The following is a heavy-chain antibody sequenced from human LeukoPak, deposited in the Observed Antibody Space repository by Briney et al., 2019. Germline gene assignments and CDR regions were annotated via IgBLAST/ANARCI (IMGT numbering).Heavy chain of an antibody. V-gene: IGHV1-2*02. J-gene: IGHJ6*03. CDR1: GYTFTGYY. Sequence: GASVKVSCKASGYTFTGYYMHWVRQAPGQGLEWMGWINPNSGGTNYAQKFQGRVTMTRDTSISTAYMELSRLRSDDTAVYYCARDLNYYGSGSYDYMDVWGKGTTVTISS. D-gene: IGHD3-10*01. CDR2: INPNSGGT. CDR3: ARDLNYYGSGSYDYMDV.